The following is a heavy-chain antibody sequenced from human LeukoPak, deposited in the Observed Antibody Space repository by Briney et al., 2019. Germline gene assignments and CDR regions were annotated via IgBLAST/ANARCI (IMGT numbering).Heavy chain of an antibody. CDR3: ARTLLTGQAQSYYYHAVDV. CDR2: IYYSGST. CDR1: GGSISSNY. D-gene: IGHD3-9*01. Sequence: SETLSLTCTVSGGSISSNYWSWIRQPPGEGLEWIGYIYYSGSTNYNPSLMSRVTNYNPSLKSRVTISVDTSKSQFSLKLRSVTAADTAVYYCARTLLTGQAQSYYYHAVDVWGKGTTVTVSS. J-gene: IGHJ6*04. V-gene: IGHV4-59*01.